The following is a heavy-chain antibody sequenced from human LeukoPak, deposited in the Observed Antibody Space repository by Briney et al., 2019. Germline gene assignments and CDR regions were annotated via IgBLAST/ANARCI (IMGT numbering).Heavy chain of an antibody. CDR3: ARRRIVATIDY. CDR2: ISYTGTT. V-gene: IGHV4-39*01. CDR1: GGSISSSGYY. D-gene: IGHD5-12*01. J-gene: IGHJ4*02. Sequence: SETLSLTCGVSGGSISSSGYYWAWIRQPPGTGLEWIGSISYTGTTYYNPSLKIRLTISAYRSKNQFSLKLTSVTAADTAVYYCARRRIVATIDYWGQGTLVTVSS.